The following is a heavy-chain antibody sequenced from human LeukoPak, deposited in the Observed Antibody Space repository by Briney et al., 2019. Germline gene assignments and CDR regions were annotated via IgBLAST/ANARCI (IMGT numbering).Heavy chain of an antibody. D-gene: IGHD4-17*01. CDR1: GYTFTSYY. CDR3: ARDRTVTTGLGHYGMDV. Sequence: ASVKVSCKASGYTFTSYYMHWVRQAPGQGLEWMGIINPSGGSTSYAQKFQGRVTMTRDTSTSTVYMELSSLRSEDTAVYYCARDRTVTTGLGHYGMDVWGQGTTVTVSS. CDR2: INPSGGST. J-gene: IGHJ6*02. V-gene: IGHV1-46*01.